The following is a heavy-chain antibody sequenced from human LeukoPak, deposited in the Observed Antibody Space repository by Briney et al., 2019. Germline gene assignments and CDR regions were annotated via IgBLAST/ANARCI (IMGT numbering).Heavy chain of an antibody. Sequence: ASVKVSCKASGYTFTGYYMHWVRQAPGQGLEWMGWINPNSGGTNYAQKFQGRVTMTRDTSISTAYMELSRLRSEDTAVYYCARDHNSSWYYWGQGTLVTVSS. D-gene: IGHD6-13*01. CDR3: ARDHNSSWYY. CDR2: INPNSGGT. J-gene: IGHJ4*02. V-gene: IGHV1-2*02. CDR1: GYTFTGYY.